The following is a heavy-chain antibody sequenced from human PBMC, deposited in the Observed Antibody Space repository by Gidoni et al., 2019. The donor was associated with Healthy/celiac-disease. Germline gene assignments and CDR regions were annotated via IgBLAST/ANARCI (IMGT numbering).Heavy chain of an antibody. J-gene: IGHJ6*02. CDR3: ARGRVTTRYYYGMDV. D-gene: IGHD4-4*01. V-gene: IGHV4-34*01. Sequence: QVQLQQWAAGLLKPSETLSLTCAVYGGSFSDYYWNWIRQPPGKGLEWIGEINHSGSTNYNPSLKSRVTISADTSKNQFSLKLNSVTAADTAVYYCARGRVTTRYYYGMDVWGQGATVTVSS. CDR1: GGSFSDYY. CDR2: INHSGST.